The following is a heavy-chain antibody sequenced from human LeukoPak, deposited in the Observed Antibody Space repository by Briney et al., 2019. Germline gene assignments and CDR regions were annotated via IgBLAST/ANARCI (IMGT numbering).Heavy chain of an antibody. D-gene: IGHD2-15*01. CDR1: GFTFSSYS. Sequence: GGTLRLSCTASGFTFSSYSMNWVRQAPGKGLEWVSSISSSSSYIYYADSVKGRFTISRDNAKNSLYLQMNSLRAEDTAVYYCARVGSGDTFDYWGQGTLVTVSS. J-gene: IGHJ4*02. CDR2: ISSSSSYI. CDR3: ARVGSGDTFDY. V-gene: IGHV3-21*01.